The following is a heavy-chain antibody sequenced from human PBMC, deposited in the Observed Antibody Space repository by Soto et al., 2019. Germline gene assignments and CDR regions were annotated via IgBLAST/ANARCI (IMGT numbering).Heavy chain of an antibody. Sequence: SGPTLVNPTQTLTLTCTFSGFSLSTSGMCVSWIRQPPGKALEWLALIDWDDDKYYSTSLKTRLTISKDTSKNQVVLTMTNMDPVDTATYYCARIINSQNIVGEGWFDPWGQGTLVTVSS. J-gene: IGHJ5*02. D-gene: IGHD3-16*02. CDR1: GFSLSTSGMC. V-gene: IGHV2-70*01. CDR3: ARIINSQNIVGEGWFDP. CDR2: IDWDDDK.